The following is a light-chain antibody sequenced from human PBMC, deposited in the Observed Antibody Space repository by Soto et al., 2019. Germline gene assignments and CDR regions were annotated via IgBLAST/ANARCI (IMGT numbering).Light chain of an antibody. V-gene: IGLV2-11*01. CDR1: SSDVGGYNY. J-gene: IGLJ3*02. CDR2: DVS. CDR3: CSYAGSYTYWV. Sequence: QSALTQPRSVSGSPGQSVTISCTGTSSDVGGYNYVSWYQQHPGKAPKVMIYDVSKRPSGVPDRFSGSKSGNTASLTIFGLMAEDEADYYCCSYAGSYTYWVFGGGTKLTVL.